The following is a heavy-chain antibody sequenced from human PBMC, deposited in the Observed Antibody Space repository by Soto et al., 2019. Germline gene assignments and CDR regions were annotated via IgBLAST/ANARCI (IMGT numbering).Heavy chain of an antibody. V-gene: IGHV3-23*01. J-gene: IGHJ5*02. CDR1: GFTFSDYV. CDR2: ISGSGDIT. D-gene: IGHD1-26*01. Sequence: GGSLRLSCEGSGFTFSDYVMNWVRQAPGKGLEWVSVISGSGDITYYTDSVKGRFTISRDNSKNTVHVQMNSLRAEDTAVYFCAKDRTNGIVDAWGQGTPVTVSS. CDR3: AKDRTNGIVDA.